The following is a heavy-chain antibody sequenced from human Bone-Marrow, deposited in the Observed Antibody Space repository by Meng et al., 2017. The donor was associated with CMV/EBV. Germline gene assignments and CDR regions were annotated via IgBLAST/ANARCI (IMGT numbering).Heavy chain of an antibody. CDR1: GFTFSRYD. J-gene: IGHJ3*02. CDR3: ARDLCPGLLSTSCDAFDI. Sequence: GESLKISCAASGFTFSRYDMHWVRQATGKGLEWVSAIGTAGDTYYPGSVKGRFTISRDNAKNTLYLQMNSLRAEDTAVYYCARDLCPGLLSTSCDAFDIWGQGTMVTVSS. V-gene: IGHV3-13*01. CDR2: IGTAGDT. D-gene: IGHD2-2*01.